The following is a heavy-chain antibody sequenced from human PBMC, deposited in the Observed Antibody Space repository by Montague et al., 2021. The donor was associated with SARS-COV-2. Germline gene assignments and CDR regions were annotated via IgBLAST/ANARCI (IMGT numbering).Heavy chain of an antibody. CDR3: AKVHPDGAFWSGTKWFDP. CDR2: IYFNGNT. Sequence: SETLSLTCSVSGVSVSSNNYYWTWIRRPPGKGLEWIGYIYFNGNTILNPSLEGRVTTSIDTAANQFSLMMTSVTAADTAVYYCAKVHPDGAFWSGTKWFDPWGPGIRVTVSS. D-gene: IGHD3-3*01. CDR1: GVSVSSNNYY. J-gene: IGHJ5*02. V-gene: IGHV4-61*01.